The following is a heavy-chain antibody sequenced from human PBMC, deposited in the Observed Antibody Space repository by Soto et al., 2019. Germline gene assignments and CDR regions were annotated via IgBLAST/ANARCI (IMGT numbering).Heavy chain of an antibody. CDR2: STHTGNT. V-gene: IGHV1-18*01. CDR3: ARSGEHPLDF. Sequence: QVQLVQSGPEVKKPGASVKVSCKTSGYTFTSYVINWVRQAPGQGLEWMGFSTHTGNTNYAQKFQGRVALTTDSSTSTAYMEVRGLRSDDTAFYYCARSGEHPLDFWGQGTPVTVSS. J-gene: IGHJ4*02. D-gene: IGHD3-10*01. CDR1: GYTFTSYV.